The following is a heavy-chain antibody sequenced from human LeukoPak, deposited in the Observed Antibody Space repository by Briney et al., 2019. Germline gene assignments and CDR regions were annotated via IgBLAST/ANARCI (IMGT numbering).Heavy chain of an antibody. J-gene: IGHJ5*02. CDR3: ARRLGYSSSWYRWDWFDP. CDR1: GGSISSYY. D-gene: IGHD6-13*01. V-gene: IGHV4-34*01. CDR2: INHSGST. Sequence: SETLSLTCTVSGGSISSYYWSWIRQPPGKGLEWIVEINHSGSTNYNPSLKSRVTISVDTSKNQFSLKLSSVTAADTAVYYCARRLGYSSSWYRWDWFDPWGQGTLVTVSS.